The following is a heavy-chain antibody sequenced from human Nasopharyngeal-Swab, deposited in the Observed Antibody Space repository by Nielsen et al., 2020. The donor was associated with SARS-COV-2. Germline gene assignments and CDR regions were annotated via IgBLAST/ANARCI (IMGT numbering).Heavy chain of an antibody. Sequence: ASVKVSCKASGYTFTSYGISWVRQAPGQGLEWMGWISAYNGNTNYAQKLQGRVTMTTDTSTSTAYMGLRSLRSDDTAVYYCARVRGGSSSWYQGSDAFDIWGQGTMVTVSS. D-gene: IGHD6-13*01. CDR2: ISAYNGNT. V-gene: IGHV1-18*04. CDR3: ARVRGGSSSWYQGSDAFDI. J-gene: IGHJ3*02. CDR1: GYTFTSYG.